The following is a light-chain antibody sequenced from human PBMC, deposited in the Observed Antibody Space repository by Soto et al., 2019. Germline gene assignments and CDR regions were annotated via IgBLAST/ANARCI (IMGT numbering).Light chain of an antibody. J-gene: IGKJ1*01. Sequence: EIVLTQSPGTLSLSPGERATLSCRASQSVSNNYLAWYQQKPGQAPRLLIYGASNRATGIPDRFSGSGSGTDFTLTFSRLEPEDFAVYSCQQYGSSGTFGQGTKVDIK. CDR1: QSVSNNY. V-gene: IGKV3-20*01. CDR2: GAS. CDR3: QQYGSSGT.